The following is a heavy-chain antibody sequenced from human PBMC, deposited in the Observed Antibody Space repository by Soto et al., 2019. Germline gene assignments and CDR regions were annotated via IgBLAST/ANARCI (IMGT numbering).Heavy chain of an antibody. V-gene: IGHV1-2*02. CDR1: GYTFTGYY. J-gene: IGHJ4*02. D-gene: IGHD3-22*01. CDR2: INPNSGGT. CDR3: ARGVPAVITPYYFDY. Sequence: QVQLVQSGAEVKKPGASVKVSCKASGYTFTGYYMHWVRQAPGQGLEWMGWINPNSGGTNYAQKFHGRVTMTRDTSISTAYMELSRLRSDDTSVYYCARGVPAVITPYYFDYWGQGTLVTVSS.